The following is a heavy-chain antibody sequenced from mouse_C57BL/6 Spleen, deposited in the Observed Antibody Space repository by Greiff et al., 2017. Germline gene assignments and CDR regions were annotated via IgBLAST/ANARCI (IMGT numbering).Heavy chain of an antibody. CDR2: FYPGDGDT. J-gene: IGHJ2*01. CDR3: ARSSYGNYDY. D-gene: IGHD2-1*01. V-gene: IGHV1-82*01. Sequence: QVQLQQSGPELVKPGASVKISCKASGYAFSSSWMNWVKQRPGKGLEWIGRFYPGDGDTNYNGKFKGKATLTADKSSSTAYMQLSSLTSEDSAVYFCARSSYGNYDYWGQGTTLTVSS. CDR1: GYAFSSSW.